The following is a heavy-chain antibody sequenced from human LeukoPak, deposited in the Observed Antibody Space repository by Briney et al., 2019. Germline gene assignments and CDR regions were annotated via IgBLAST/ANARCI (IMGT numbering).Heavy chain of an antibody. D-gene: IGHD7-27*01. J-gene: IGHJ4*02. CDR1: GFTFSSYG. CDR2: IWYDGSNK. CDR3: AKALIRGSLGDY. Sequence: GGSLRLSCAASGFTFSSYGMHWVRQAPGKGLEWVAVIWYDGSNKYYADSVKGRFTISRDNSKNTLYLQMNSLRAEDTAVYYCAKALIRGSLGDYWGQGTLVTVSS. V-gene: IGHV3-33*06.